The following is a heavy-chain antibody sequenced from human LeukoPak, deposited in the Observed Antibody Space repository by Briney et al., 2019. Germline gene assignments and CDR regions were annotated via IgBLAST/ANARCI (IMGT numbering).Heavy chain of an antibody. J-gene: IGHJ5*02. V-gene: IGHV3-33*01. CDR2: IWYDGSNK. Sequence: PGGSLRLSCAASGFTFSSYGMHWVRQAPGKGLEWVAVIWYDGSNKYYADSVKGRFTISRDNSKNTLYLQMNSLRAGDTAVYYCARDHYYDFWSGSNWFDPWGQGTLVTVSS. CDR3: ARDHYYDFWSGSNWFDP. CDR1: GFTFSSYG. D-gene: IGHD3-3*01.